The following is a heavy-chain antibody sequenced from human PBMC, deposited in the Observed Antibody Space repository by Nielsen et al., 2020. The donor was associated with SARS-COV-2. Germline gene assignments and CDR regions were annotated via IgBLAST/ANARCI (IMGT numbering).Heavy chain of an antibody. CDR1: GFTFASYW. J-gene: IGHJ4*01. CDR3: ARSQGWYDSPYFDY. D-gene: IGHD6-19*01. Sequence: GESLKISCAASGFTFASYWMSWLRQAPGKGLQWVANIKQNSNEENYVGSVKGRFSVSRDNAKNSMYLQMNSLRPEDTAIYYCARSQGWYDSPYFDYWGPGILVTVSS. CDR2: IKQNSNEE. V-gene: IGHV3-7*03.